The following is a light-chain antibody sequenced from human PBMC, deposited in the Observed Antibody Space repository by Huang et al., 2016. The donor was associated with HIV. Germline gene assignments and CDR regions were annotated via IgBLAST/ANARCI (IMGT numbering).Light chain of an antibody. CDR3: QQYNDWPPLT. Sequence: VMTQSPASLSASPGARVTLSCRASQGVRTNLAWYQQKPGQAPTLLMFGASTRATGTPPRFSGSGSGTDFTLTITSLQSSDFAIYYCQQYNDWPPLTFGGGTKVEI. J-gene: IGKJ4*01. CDR1: QGVRTN. V-gene: IGKV3D-15*01. CDR2: GAS.